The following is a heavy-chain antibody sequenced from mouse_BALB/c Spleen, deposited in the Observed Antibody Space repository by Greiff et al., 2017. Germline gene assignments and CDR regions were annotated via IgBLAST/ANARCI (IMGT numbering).Heavy chain of an antibody. D-gene: IGHD2-1*01. V-gene: IGHV1-80*01. CDR3: ARKAHYGNYYAMDY. CDR1: GYAFSSYW. Sequence: VQLQESGAELVRPGSSVKISCKASGYAFSSYWMNWVKQRPGQGLEWIGQIYPGDGDTNYNGKFKGKATLTADKSSSTAYMQLSSLTSEDSAVYFCARKAHYGNYYAMDYWGQGTSVTVSS. CDR2: IYPGDGDT. J-gene: IGHJ4*01.